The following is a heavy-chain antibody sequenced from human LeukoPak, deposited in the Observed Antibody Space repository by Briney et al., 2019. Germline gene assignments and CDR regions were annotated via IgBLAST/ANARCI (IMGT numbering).Heavy chain of an antibody. CDR1: GGTFSSYA. D-gene: IGHD6-6*01. V-gene: IGHV1-69*13. Sequence: SVKVSCKASGGTFSSYAISWVRQAPGQGLEWMGGIIPIVDTANYAQKFQGRVTITADESTNTAYMELSSLRSEDTAVYYCARVSIAARLNYYYGMDVWGQGTTVTVSS. CDR2: IIPIVDTA. J-gene: IGHJ6*02. CDR3: ARVSIAARLNYYYGMDV.